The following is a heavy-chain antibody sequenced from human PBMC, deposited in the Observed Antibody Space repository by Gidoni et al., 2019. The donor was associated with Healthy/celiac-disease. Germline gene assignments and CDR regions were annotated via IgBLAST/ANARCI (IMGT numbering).Heavy chain of an antibody. D-gene: IGHD3-3*01. CDR1: GGSFSGYY. Sequence: QVQLQQWGAGLLKPSETLSLTCAVYGGSFSGYYWSWIRQPPGKGLEWIGEINHSGSTNYNPSLKSRVTISVDTSKNQFSLKLSSVTAADTAVYYCARSGYYNYYYYGMDVWGQGTTVTVSS. V-gene: IGHV4-34*01. CDR3: ARSGYYNYYYYGMDV. CDR2: INHSGST. J-gene: IGHJ6*02.